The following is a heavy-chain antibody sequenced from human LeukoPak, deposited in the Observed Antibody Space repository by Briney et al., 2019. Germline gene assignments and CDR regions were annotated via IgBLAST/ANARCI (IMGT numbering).Heavy chain of an antibody. D-gene: IGHD1-1*01. J-gene: IGHJ3*02. V-gene: IGHV3-30*03. Sequence: GGSLRLSCAASGFTFSSYGMHWVRQAPGKGLEWVAVISYDGSNKYYADSVKGRFTISRDNAKNSLYLQMNSLRAEDTAVYFCARSGTPYAFDIWGQGTMVTVSS. CDR2: ISYDGSNK. CDR1: GFTFSSYG. CDR3: ARSGTPYAFDI.